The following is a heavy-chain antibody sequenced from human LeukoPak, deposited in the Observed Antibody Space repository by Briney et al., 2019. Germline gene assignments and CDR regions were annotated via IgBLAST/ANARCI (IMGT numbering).Heavy chain of an antibody. CDR3: ARDADGYED. CDR2: IKEDGSED. V-gene: IGHV3-7*01. J-gene: IGHJ4*02. CDR1: GFTFSRAW. D-gene: IGHD5-24*01. Sequence: GGSLRLSCAASGFTFSRAWMSWVRQAPGKGLEWVANIKEDGSEDYYADSVKGRFAISKDNAKNSLYLQMNCLRAEDTAMYYCARDADGYEDWGQGTLVIVSS.